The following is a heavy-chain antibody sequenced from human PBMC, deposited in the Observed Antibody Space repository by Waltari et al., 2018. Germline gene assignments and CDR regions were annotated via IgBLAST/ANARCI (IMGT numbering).Heavy chain of an antibody. D-gene: IGHD1-26*01. CDR3: ARDSPGRYFDY. CDR1: GGASSSSDW. J-gene: IGHJ4*02. V-gene: IGHV4-4*02. Sequence: QVQLQESVPGLVKASGTRSGTCASSGGASSSSDWLRWVRQPPGKGLEWIGDIYHSGSTNYNPSLKSRVTISVDKSKHQFSLKLSSVTAADTAVYFCARDSPGRYFDYWGQGTLVTVSS. CDR2: IYHSGST.